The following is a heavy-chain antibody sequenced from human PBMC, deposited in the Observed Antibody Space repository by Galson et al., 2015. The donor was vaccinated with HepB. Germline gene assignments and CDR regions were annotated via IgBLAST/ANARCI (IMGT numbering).Heavy chain of an antibody. CDR1: GFTFSSYS. J-gene: IGHJ4*02. CDR2: ISSSSSYI. V-gene: IGHV3-21*01. Sequence: SLRLSCAASGFTFSSYSMNWVRQAPGKGLEWVSSISSSSSYIYYADSVKGRFTISRDNSKNTLYLQMNSLRADDTAVYYCARSGYYYDSSGNYLVPGGFDYWGQGTLVTVSS. CDR3: ARSGYYYDSSGNYLVPGGFDY. D-gene: IGHD3-22*01.